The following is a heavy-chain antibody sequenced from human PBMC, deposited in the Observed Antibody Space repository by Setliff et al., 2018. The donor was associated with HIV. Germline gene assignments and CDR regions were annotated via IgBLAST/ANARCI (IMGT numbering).Heavy chain of an antibody. CDR3: VKVSRGTVVRGVILVGYFDY. Sequence: ASVKVSCKPSGYTFTSHDLHWVRQVPGQGLEWMGWINLVTGKTVYLQRFQGRVTIARDTSASTAYMEMSSLRVEDTAVYYCVKVSRGTVVRGVILVGYFDYWGQGTLVTVSS. V-gene: IGHV1-3*01. CDR2: INLVTGKT. CDR1: GYTFTSHD. D-gene: IGHD3-10*02. J-gene: IGHJ4*02.